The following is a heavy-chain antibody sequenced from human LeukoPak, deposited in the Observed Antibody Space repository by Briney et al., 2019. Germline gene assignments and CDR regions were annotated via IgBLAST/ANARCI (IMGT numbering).Heavy chain of an antibody. CDR1: GYTFTGYY. D-gene: IGHD2-2*01. J-gene: IGHJ5*02. Sequence: ASVKVSCKASGYTFTGYYMHWVRQAPGQGLEWMGWINPNSGGTNYAQKFQGRVTMTRDTSISTAYMELSRLRSDDTAVYYCVRLGVVGLDQNWFDPWGQGTLVTVSS. CDR3: VRLGVVGLDQNWFDP. V-gene: IGHV1-2*02. CDR2: INPNSGGT.